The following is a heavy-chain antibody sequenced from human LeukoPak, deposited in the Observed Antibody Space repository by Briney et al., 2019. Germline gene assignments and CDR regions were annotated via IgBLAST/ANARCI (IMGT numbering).Heavy chain of an antibody. CDR3: ATEFGYSSGWYYYMDV. Sequence: ASVKVSCKVPGYTLTELSMHWVRQAPGKGLEWMGGFDPEDGETIYAQKFQGRVTMTEDTSTDTAYMELSSLRSEDTAVYYCATEFGYSSGWYYYMDVWGKGTTVTVSS. CDR2: FDPEDGET. D-gene: IGHD6-19*01. V-gene: IGHV1-24*01. J-gene: IGHJ6*03. CDR1: GYTLTELS.